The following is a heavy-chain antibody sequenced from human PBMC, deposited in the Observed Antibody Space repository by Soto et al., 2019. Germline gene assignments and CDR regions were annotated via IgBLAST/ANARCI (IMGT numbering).Heavy chain of an antibody. Sequence: GGSLRLSCAASGFTFSSYEMNWVCQAPGKGLEWVSYISSSGSTIYYADSVKGRFTISRDNAKNTLYLQMNTLGAEDTAVYYCAKTVPGTKYWGQGTLVTVSS. V-gene: IGHV3-48*03. J-gene: IGHJ4*02. CDR2: ISSSGSTI. D-gene: IGHD6-19*01. CDR3: AKTVPGTKY. CDR1: GFTFSSYE.